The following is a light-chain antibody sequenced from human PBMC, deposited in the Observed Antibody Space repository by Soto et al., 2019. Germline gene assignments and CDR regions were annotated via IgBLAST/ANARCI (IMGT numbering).Light chain of an antibody. J-gene: IGKJ1*01. V-gene: IGKV3-15*01. Sequence: EKVMTQSPGTLSVSPGEGATLSCRASQSVGTDLAWYQQRPGQAPRLLIYEASTRATGIPARFSGGGSGTEFTLTITSLQSEDFAVYYCQQYNIWPLTFGQGTKVDIK. CDR2: EAS. CDR1: QSVGTD. CDR3: QQYNIWPLT.